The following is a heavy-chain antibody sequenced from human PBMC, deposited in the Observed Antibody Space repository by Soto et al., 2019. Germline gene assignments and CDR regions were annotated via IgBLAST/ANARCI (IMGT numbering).Heavy chain of an antibody. Sequence: QVQLVQSGAEVKKPGSSVKVSCKASGVTFSSYAISWVRQAPGQGLDWMGGIIPIFGTANYAQKFQGRVTITADEFTSTAYMELRSLRSEDTAVYYCARHVPADGYYYGMDVLGQETTVTVSS. J-gene: IGHJ6*02. D-gene: IGHD2-2*01. CDR2: IIPIFGTA. CDR1: GVTFSSYA. V-gene: IGHV1-69*12. CDR3: ARHVPADGYYYGMDV.